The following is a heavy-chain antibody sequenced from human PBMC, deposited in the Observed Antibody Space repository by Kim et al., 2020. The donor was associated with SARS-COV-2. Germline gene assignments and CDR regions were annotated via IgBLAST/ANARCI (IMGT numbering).Heavy chain of an antibody. CDR3: ARGRLVSYYGMDV. D-gene: IGHD2-21*01. V-gene: IGHV1-2*02. J-gene: IGHJ6*02. Sequence: AQKFQGRVTMTRDPSISTAYMELSRLRSDDTAVYYCARGRLVSYYGMDVWGQGTTVTVSS.